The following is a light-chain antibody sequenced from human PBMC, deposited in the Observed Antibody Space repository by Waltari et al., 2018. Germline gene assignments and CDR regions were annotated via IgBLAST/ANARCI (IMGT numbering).Light chain of an antibody. CDR1: NSDVGGYDY. CDR2: EVR. J-gene: IGLJ2*01. CDR3: SSYTSSNTV. V-gene: IGLV2-14*01. Sequence: QSALTQPASVSGSPGQSITIPCTGTNSDVGGYDYVSWYQQHPGNAPKLMIYEVRNRPSGVSSRFSGSKSGNTASLTISGLQAEDEADYYCSSYTSSNTVFGGGTKLTVL.